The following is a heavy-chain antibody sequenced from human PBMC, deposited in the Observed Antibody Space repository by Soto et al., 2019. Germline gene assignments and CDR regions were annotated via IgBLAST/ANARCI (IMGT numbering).Heavy chain of an antibody. Sequence: GGSLRLSCAASGFTFSGSAMHWVRQASGKGLEWVGRIRSKANSYATAYAASVKGRFTISRDDSKNTAYLQMNSLKTEDTAVYYCTSRGYCSGGSCLDPWGQGTLVTVSS. J-gene: IGHJ5*02. D-gene: IGHD2-15*01. CDR3: TSRGYCSGGSCLDP. CDR2: IRSKANSYAT. V-gene: IGHV3-73*01. CDR1: GFTFSGSA.